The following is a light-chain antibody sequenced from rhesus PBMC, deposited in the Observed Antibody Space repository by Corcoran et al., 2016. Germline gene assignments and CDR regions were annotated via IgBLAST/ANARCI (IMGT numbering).Light chain of an antibody. J-gene: IGLJ1*01. CDR2: DVS. CDR3: SSYAGRNYI. Sequence: QAALTQPPSVSGSPGQSVTISCTGTSSDIGTYNSVSWYQQYPGKAPKLMIYDVSKRPSGVSDRFSGSKSGNTASLTISGLQPEDEADYSCSSYAGRNYIFGAGTRLSVL. CDR1: SSDIGTYNS. V-gene: IGLV2-23*01.